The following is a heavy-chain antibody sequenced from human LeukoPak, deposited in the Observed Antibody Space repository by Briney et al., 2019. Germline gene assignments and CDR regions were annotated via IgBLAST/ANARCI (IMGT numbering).Heavy chain of an antibody. D-gene: IGHD4-17*01. Sequence: SETLSLTCAVYGGSFSGYYWSWIRQPPGKGLEWIGEINHSGSTNYNPSLKSRVTISVDTSKNQFSLKLSSVTAADTAVYYCAVRPTVTTPFGCWGQGTLVTVSS. CDR2: INHSGST. CDR1: GGSFSGYY. J-gene: IGHJ4*02. CDR3: AVRPTVTTPFGC. V-gene: IGHV4-34*01.